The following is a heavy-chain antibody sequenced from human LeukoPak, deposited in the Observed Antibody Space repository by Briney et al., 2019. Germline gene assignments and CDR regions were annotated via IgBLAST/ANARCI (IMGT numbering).Heavy chain of an antibody. D-gene: IGHD6-13*01. J-gene: IGHJ4*02. CDR3: ERSPYSSSIDY. Sequence: SETLSLTCTVSGGSISSYYWSWIRPPPGRGLEWMGCMSYSGTANSNPCLKSRFTISVDTSKNLFNLTLSSVTAAESVVYFCERSPYSSSIDYWGQGTLVTVSS. V-gene: IGHV4-59*08. CDR1: GGSISSYY. CDR2: MSYSGTA.